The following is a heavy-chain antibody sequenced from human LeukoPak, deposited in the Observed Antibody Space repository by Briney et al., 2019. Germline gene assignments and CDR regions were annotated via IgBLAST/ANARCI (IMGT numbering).Heavy chain of an antibody. D-gene: IGHD3-10*01. V-gene: IGHV3-53*05. CDR3: AKDLMRDRWFGES. J-gene: IGHJ5*02. CDR1: GFTVSSNY. Sequence: RGSLRLSCAVSGFTVSSNYMSWVRQAPGKGLEWVSLIYSGGGTYYADSVKGRFTISRDNSKNTLYLEMNSLRLEDTAVYYCAKDLMRDRWFGESWGQGTLVTVSS. CDR2: IYSGGGT.